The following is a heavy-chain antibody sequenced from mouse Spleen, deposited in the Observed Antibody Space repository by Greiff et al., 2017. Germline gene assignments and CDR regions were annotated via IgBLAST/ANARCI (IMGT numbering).Heavy chain of an antibody. D-gene: IGHD3-3*01. Sequence: VKLQQPGAELVKPGASVKLSCKASGYTFTSYWMHWVKQRPGQGLEWIGMIHPNSGSTNYNEKFKSKATLTVDKSSSTAYMQLSSLTSEDSAVYYCARRASHAMDYWGQGTSVTVSS. CDR1: GYTFTSYW. J-gene: IGHJ4*01. CDR2: IHPNSGST. CDR3: ARRASHAMDY. V-gene: IGHV1-64*01.